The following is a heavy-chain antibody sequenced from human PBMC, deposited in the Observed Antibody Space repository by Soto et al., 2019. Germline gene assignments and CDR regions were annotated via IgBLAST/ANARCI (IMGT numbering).Heavy chain of an antibody. V-gene: IGHV4-59*01. CDR1: GASISTYY. CDR2: ISYSGST. J-gene: IGHJ5*02. D-gene: IGHD2-15*01. Sequence: SETRSLTCTVSGASISTYYWSWIRQPPGKGLEWIGYISYSGSTNYSPSLKSRVTISFDASKNEISLQVRSATAADAAVYYCARDLKEYCSDGKCNWFDPWGRGTLVTVSS. CDR3: ARDLKEYCSDGKCNWFDP.